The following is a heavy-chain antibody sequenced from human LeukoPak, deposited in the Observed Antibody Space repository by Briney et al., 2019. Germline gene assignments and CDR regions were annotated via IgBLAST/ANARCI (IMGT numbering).Heavy chain of an antibody. D-gene: IGHD2-21*02. CDR1: GFTFSNYA. CDR2: ISYDGSNK. Sequence: GGSLRLSCAASGFTFSNYALHWVRQAPGKGLDWVTVISYDGSNKYYADSVKGRFTISRDNSKSTLYLQMNSLRAEDTAVYYCARDPSWGGGDAYLDYWGQGTLVTVSS. CDR3: ARDPSWGGGDAYLDY. J-gene: IGHJ4*02. V-gene: IGHV3-30-3*01.